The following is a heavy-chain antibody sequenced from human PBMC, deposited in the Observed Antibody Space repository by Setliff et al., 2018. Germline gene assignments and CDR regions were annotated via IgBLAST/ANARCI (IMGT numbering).Heavy chain of an antibody. J-gene: IGHJ3*02. V-gene: IGHV3-15*07. CDR2: IKSKTDGGSI. CDR3: TTDRAGCYGTTCFNAFEI. Sequence: GESLKISCAVSGFTFSYAWMHWVRQAPGKGLEWVGRIKSKTDGGSIDYAAPVKDRFTISRDDSKATLYLYMDSLKTEDTAVYYCTTDRAGCYGTTCFNAFEIWGHGTMVTV. CDR1: GFTFSYAW. D-gene: IGHD2-2*01.